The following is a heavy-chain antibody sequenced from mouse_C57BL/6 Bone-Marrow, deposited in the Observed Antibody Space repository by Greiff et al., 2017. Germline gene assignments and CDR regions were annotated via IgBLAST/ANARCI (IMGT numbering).Heavy chain of an antibody. CDR3: TRTDWYFDV. CDR2: IRNNANNHAT. CDR1: GFTFSDAW. V-gene: IGHV6-6*01. Sequence: EVQRVESGGGLVQPGGSMKLSCAASGFTFSDAWMDWVRQSPEQGLEWVAEIRNNANNHATYYAVSVKGRFTISRDDSKSSVYLQMNSLRAEDTGIYYCTRTDWYFDVWGTGTTVTVSS. J-gene: IGHJ1*03.